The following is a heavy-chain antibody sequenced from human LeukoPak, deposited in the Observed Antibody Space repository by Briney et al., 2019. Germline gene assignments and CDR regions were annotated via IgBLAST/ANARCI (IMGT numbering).Heavy chain of an antibody. CDR1: GYTFTSYY. CDR2: INPSGGST. J-gene: IGHJ6*03. D-gene: IGHD2-2*02. CDR3: ARVAAEVVGVPGAIGFGWLRRDYYYMDV. Sequence: ASVRVSCKASGYTFTSYYIHWVRQAPGEGLEWMGVINPSGGSTSYAQKFQGRVTMTRDMSTSTVYMELSSLRSEDTAVYYCARVAAEVVGVPGAIGFGWLRRDYYYMDVWGKGTTVTVSS. V-gene: IGHV1-46*01.